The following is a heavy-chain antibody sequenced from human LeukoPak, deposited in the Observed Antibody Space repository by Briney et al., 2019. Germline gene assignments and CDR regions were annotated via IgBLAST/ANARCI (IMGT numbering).Heavy chain of an antibody. CDR1: GYTFTGYY. V-gene: IGHV1-2*06. D-gene: IGHD3-3*01. J-gene: IGHJ6*02. CDR2: INPNSGAT. CDR3: ARDYGQGAYDFWSGYFKDYYYGMDV. Sequence: ASVKVSCKASGYTFTGYYMHWVRQAPGQGLEWMGRINPNSGATNYAQKFQGRVAMTRDTSISTAYMELSRLRSDDTAVYYCARDYGQGAYDFWSGYFKDYYYGMDVWGQGTTVTVSS.